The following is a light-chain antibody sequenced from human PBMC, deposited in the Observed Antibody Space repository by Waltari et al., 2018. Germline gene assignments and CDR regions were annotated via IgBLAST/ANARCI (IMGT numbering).Light chain of an antibody. J-gene: IGKJ4*01. V-gene: IGKV3-11*01. CDR2: DAS. CDR1: HSVGSY. Sequence: EIVLTQSPSTLSFSPGERATLSSRASHSVGSYLAWYQQKFGQAPRLLISDASNRATGIPARFSGSGSGTDFTLTISSLEPEDFAVYYCQQRSNWPLTFGGGTKVEIK. CDR3: QQRSNWPLT.